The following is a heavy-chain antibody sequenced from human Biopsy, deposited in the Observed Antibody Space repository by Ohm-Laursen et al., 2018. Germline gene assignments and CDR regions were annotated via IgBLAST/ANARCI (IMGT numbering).Heavy chain of an antibody. CDR1: GYSFTNFG. V-gene: IGHV1-8*02. Sequence: ASVKVSCKGSGYSFTNFGITWVRQATGQGLEWMGWMNPNSGNTGYAQKFQGRVTMTRNTSISTAYMELSSPTSVDTAVYYCARDFNYDGGGSFNFDYWGQGTLVTVSS. CDR3: ARDFNYDGGGSFNFDY. D-gene: IGHD3-22*01. J-gene: IGHJ4*02. CDR2: MNPNSGNT.